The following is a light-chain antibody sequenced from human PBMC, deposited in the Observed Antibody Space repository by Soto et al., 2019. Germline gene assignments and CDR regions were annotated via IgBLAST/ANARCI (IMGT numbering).Light chain of an antibody. CDR3: QQYDSTPLT. V-gene: IGKV3-20*01. CDR2: AAS. CDR1: QSVSSNS. Sequence: EIVLTQSPDTLSSSPGERATLSCRASQSVSSNSVAWYQQKPGQAPKLLNDAASSMATGIPDRFSGSGSGTDFTLTISSLQPEDFAVYYCQQYDSTPLTFGGGTKVDIK. J-gene: IGKJ4*01.